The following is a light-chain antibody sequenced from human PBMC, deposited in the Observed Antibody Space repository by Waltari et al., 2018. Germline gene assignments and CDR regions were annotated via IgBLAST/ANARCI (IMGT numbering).Light chain of an antibody. CDR3: AAWDDSLNAVV. J-gene: IGLJ2*01. CDR1: SSNIGSNT. V-gene: IGLV1-44*01. Sequence: QSVLTQPPSASGTPGQRVTISCSGSSSNIGSNTVNWYQQLPGTAPKLLIYSNKPRPSGVPYRFSGSKSGTSASLAISGLQSEDEADYYCAAWDDSLNAVVFGGGTKLTVL. CDR2: SNK.